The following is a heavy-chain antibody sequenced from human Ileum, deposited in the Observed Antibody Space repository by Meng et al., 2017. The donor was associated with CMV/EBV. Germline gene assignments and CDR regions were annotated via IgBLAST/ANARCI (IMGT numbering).Heavy chain of an antibody. Sequence: SETLSLTCTVSGYSIRSGYYWGWIRQSPGKGLEWIGSIYHSGITYYNSSLKNRVTISVDTSKNQFSLMLSSVTAADTAIYYCARDGSSVETEYFHRWGQGTLVTVSS. J-gene: IGHJ1*01. CDR1: GYSIRSGYY. CDR2: IYHSGIT. D-gene: IGHD1-26*01. V-gene: IGHV4-38-2*02. CDR3: ARDGSSVETEYFHR.